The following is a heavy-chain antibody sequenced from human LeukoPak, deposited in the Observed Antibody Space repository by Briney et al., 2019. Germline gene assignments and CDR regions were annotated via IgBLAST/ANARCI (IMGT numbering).Heavy chain of an antibody. CDR1: GFTFTSYP. D-gene: IGHD3-10*01. CDR2: ISDDGSEK. V-gene: IGHV3-30-3*01. Sequence: PGTSLRLSCTASGFTFTSYPMHWVRQAPGKGLEWVAVISDDGSEKYYADSVRGRFTISRDNSKNTLYLQMNSLRAEDTAVYYCARVEGYGSAYYFDYWGQGTLVTVSS. CDR3: ARVEGYGSAYYFDY. J-gene: IGHJ4*02.